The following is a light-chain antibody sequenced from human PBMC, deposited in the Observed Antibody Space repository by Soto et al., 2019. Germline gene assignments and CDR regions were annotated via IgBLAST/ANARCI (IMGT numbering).Light chain of an antibody. V-gene: IGLV2-11*01. Sequence: QSDLTQPRSVSGSPGQSVTISCTGTSSDVGVYNYVSWYQQHPGKAPKLIIYDVTKRPSGVPDRFSGSKSANTASLIISGLQAADEAEYYCCCCSYADSSSFRVLFGGGTQLTVL. J-gene: IGLJ2*01. CDR3: CSYADSSSFRVL. CDR1: SSDVGVYNY. CDR2: DVT.